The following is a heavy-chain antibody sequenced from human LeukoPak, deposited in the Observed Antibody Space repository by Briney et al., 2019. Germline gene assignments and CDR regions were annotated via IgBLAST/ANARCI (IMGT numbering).Heavy chain of an antibody. CDR2: IYYSGST. J-gene: IGHJ4*02. Sequence: SETLSLTCTVSGGSISSSSYYWGWIRQPPGKGLEWIGSIYYSGSTYYNPSLKSRVTISVDTSKNQFSLKLSSVTAADTAVYYCAAFTVPGSGYYFHYWGQGTLVTVSS. CDR1: GGSISSSSYY. V-gene: IGHV4-39*01. CDR3: AAFTVPGSGYYFHY. D-gene: IGHD3-10*01.